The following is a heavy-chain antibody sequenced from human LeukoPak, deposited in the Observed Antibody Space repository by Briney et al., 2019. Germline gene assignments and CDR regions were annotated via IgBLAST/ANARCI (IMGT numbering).Heavy chain of an antibody. J-gene: IGHJ4*02. CDR3: AKWGDYDILTGYYVPDY. CDR1: GFPFTNYA. CDR2: ITVSDGTS. Sequence: PGTSLRLSCVASGFPFTNYAMSWVRQAPGKGLDGVSAITVSDGTSHHADAVKDRCPISRGNSQNTLYLQVNSLRAEDTAVYYCAKWGDYDILTGYYVPDYWGQGTLVTVSS. D-gene: IGHD3-9*01. V-gene: IGHV3-23*01.